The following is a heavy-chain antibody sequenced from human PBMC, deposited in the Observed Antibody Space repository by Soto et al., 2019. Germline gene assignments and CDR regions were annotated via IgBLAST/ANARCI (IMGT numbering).Heavy chain of an antibody. Sequence: SVKVCCKASGYTFTSYGISWVRQAPGQGLEWMGWISAYNGNTNYAQKLQGRVTMTTDTYTSTAYMELRSLRSDDTAVYYCARVEYDFSSGDSSDGNNNGFDPWG. D-gene: IGHD3-3*01. CDR1: GYTFTSYG. V-gene: IGHV1-18*04. CDR2: ISAYNGNT. J-gene: IGHJ5*02. CDR3: ARVEYDFSSGDSSDGNNNGFDP.